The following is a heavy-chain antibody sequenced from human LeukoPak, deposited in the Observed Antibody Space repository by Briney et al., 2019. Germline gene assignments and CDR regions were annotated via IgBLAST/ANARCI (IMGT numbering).Heavy chain of an antibody. J-gene: IGHJ4*02. CDR2: IKQDGSEK. CDR3: ARDLRGYSPRHSDC. Sequence: QPGGSLRLSCAASGFTFSSYWMTWGRQAPGKGLEWVANIKQDGSEKYYVDSVKGRFTISKDNAKNSLYLQMNSLRAEDTAVYYCARDLRGYSPRHSDCWGQGTLVTVSS. V-gene: IGHV3-7*04. D-gene: IGHD3-22*01. CDR1: GFTFSSYW.